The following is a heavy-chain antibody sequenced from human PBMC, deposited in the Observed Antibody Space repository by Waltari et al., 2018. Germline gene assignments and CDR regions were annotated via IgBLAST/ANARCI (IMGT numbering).Heavy chain of an antibody. CDR2: ISYDGSNN. CDR3: ARDLLNFDY. Sequence: QVQLVASAGGVVQPGRSLRLSCAASGFTFSSYALHWVRQAPGKGLEWVAVISYDGSNNYYADSVKGRFTISRDNSKNTLYLQMNSLRAEDTAVYYCARDLLNFDYWGQGTLVTVSS. V-gene: IGHV3-30-3*01. CDR1: GFTFSSYA. D-gene: IGHD2-15*01. J-gene: IGHJ4*02.